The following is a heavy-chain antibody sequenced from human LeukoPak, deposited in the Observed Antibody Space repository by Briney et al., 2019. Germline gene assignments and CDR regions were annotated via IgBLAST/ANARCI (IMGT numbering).Heavy chain of an antibody. CDR1: GDSISIYY. Sequence: PSETLSLTCSVCGDSISIYYWSWILQHTGKGLEWIEYIYNSGSTNYNPSLKSRVTISVDTSKNQFSLKLTSVTAADTAVYYCARDRELGYWGQGTLVTVSS. V-gene: IGHV4-59*01. D-gene: IGHD3-10*01. J-gene: IGHJ4*02. CDR2: IYNSGST. CDR3: ARDRELGY.